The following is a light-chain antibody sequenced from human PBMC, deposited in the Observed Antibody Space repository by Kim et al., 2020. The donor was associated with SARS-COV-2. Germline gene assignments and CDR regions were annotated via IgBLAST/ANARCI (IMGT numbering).Light chain of an antibody. CDR3: QQYNEWPLHA. CDR1: QSVRNN. J-gene: IGKJ4*01. CDR2: SAS. Sequence: IVMTQSPATLSVSPGERVTLSCRASQSVRNNLAWYQQRPGQAPRLLIYSASTRATDVSARFSGSGSGTEFTLTIRSLQSEDLAVYYCQQYNEWPLHAFGSETKLEI. V-gene: IGKV3-15*01.